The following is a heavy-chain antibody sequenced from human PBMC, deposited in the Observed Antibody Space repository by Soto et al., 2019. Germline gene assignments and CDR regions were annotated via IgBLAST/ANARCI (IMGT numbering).Heavy chain of an antibody. CDR1: GYTFTTYG. J-gene: IGHJ4*02. V-gene: IGHV1-18*01. D-gene: IGHD3-22*01. CDR2: ISGYSTNT. Sequence: ASVKVSCKASGYTFTTYGINWLRQAPGQGLEWMGWISGYSTNTNYAQKFQGRVTMTTDISTTTVYMELRSLRSDDTGVYYCARAPPYYYESSGLGPSDYWGQGTLVTVSS. CDR3: ARAPPYYYESSGLGPSDY.